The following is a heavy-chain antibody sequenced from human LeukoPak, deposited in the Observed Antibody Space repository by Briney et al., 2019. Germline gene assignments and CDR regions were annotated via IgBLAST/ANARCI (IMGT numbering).Heavy chain of an antibody. V-gene: IGHV3-7*01. D-gene: IGHD3-10*01. CDR3: ARETHGDYMDV. CDR1: GFTFSNYA. J-gene: IGHJ6*03. CDR2: IKQDGSEK. Sequence: GGSLRLSCAASGFTFSNYAMSWVRQAPGKGLEWVANIKQDGSEKYYVDSVKGRFTISRDNAKNSLYLQMNSLRAEDTAVYYCARETHGDYMDVWGKGTTVTVSS.